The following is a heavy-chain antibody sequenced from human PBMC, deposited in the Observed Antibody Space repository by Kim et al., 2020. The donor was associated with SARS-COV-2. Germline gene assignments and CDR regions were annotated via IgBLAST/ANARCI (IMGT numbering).Heavy chain of an antibody. V-gene: IGHV4-59*08. Sequence: SRVTISVDTSKNQFSLKRSSVTAADTAVYYCARHRGGVATISYYYYGMDVWGQGTTVTVSS. D-gene: IGHD5-12*01. CDR3: ARHRGGVATISYYYYGMDV. J-gene: IGHJ6*02.